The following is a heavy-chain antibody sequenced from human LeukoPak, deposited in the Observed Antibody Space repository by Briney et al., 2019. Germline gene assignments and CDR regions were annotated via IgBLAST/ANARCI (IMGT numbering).Heavy chain of an antibody. CDR2: IYYSGST. CDR1: GGSISSSSYY. CDR3: TGEKEAYNFGLAYYYYYMDV. V-gene: IGHV4-39*07. J-gene: IGHJ6*03. Sequence: SETLSLTCTVSGGSISSSSYYWGWIRQPPGKGLEWIGSIYYSGSTYYNPSLKSRVTISVDTSKNQFSLKLSSVTAEDTAVYYCTGEKEAYNFGLAYYYYYMDVWGKGTTVTVSS. D-gene: IGHD1-1*01.